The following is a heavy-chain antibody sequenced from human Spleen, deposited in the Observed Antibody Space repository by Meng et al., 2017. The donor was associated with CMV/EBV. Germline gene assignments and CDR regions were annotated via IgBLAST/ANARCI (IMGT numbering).Heavy chain of an antibody. Sequence: GGSLRLSCAASGFTFSSYSMNWVRQAPGKGLEWVSYISSSSSTIYYADSVKGRFTISRDNAKNSLYLQMNSLRAEDTAVYYCARDSPTYSSSSGEQGIYYYYGMDVWGQGTTVTVSS. D-gene: IGHD6-6*01. J-gene: IGHJ6*02. CDR1: GFTFSSYS. V-gene: IGHV3-48*04. CDR3: ARDSPTYSSSSGEQGIYYYYGMDV. CDR2: ISSSSSTI.